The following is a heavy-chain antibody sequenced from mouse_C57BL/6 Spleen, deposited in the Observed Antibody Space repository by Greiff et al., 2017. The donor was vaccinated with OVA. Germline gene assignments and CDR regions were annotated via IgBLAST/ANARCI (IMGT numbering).Heavy chain of an antibody. J-gene: IGHJ2*01. CDR2: INPNNGGT. CDR1: GYTFTDYN. D-gene: IGHD2-4*01. Sequence: VQLQQSGPELVKPGASVKMSCKASGYTFTDYNMHWVKQSHGKSLEGIGYINPNNGGTSYNQKFKGKATLTVNKSSSTAYMELRSLTSEDSAVYYCARGGIYYDYDGRFDYWGQGTTLTVSS. CDR3: ARGGIYYDYDGRFDY. V-gene: IGHV1-22*01.